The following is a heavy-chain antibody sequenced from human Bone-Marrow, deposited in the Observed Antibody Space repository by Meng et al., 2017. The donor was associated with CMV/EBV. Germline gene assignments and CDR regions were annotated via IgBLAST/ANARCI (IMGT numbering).Heavy chain of an antibody. V-gene: IGHV1-2*02. Sequence: ASVKVSCKASGYTFTGYYMHWVRQAPGQGLEWMGIINPSGGSTSYAQKFQGRVTMTRDTSISTAYMELSRLRSDDTAVYYCARDRVTMVRGVGYYYYGMDVWGQGTTVTVSS. CDR1: GYTFTGYY. CDR3: ARDRVTMVRGVGYYYYGMDV. D-gene: IGHD3-10*01. J-gene: IGHJ6*02. CDR2: INPSGGST.